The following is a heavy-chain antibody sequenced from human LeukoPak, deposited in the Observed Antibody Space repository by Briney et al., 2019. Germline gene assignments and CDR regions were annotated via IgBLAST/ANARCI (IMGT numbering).Heavy chain of an antibody. Sequence: ASVKVSCKASGYTFTSYDINWVRQATGQGLEWMGWMNPNSGNTGYAQKFQGRVTITRNTSISTAYMELSSLRSGDTAVYYCARGLKTYYDFWSGYRNDAFDIWGQGTMVTVSS. J-gene: IGHJ3*02. CDR2: MNPNSGNT. CDR1: GYTFTSYD. D-gene: IGHD3-3*01. CDR3: ARGLKTYYDFWSGYRNDAFDI. V-gene: IGHV1-8*03.